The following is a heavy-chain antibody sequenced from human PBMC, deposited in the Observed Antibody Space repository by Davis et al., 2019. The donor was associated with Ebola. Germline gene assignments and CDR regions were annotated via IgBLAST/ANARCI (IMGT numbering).Heavy chain of an antibody. CDR2: INHSGST. CDR3: ARAHGGNWFDY. J-gene: IGHJ4*02. Sequence: MPSETLSLTCAVYGGSFSGYYWSWIRQPPGKGLEWIGEINHSGSTNYNPSLKSRVTISVDTSKNHFSLQLSSVTAADTAVYYCARAHGGNWFDYWGQGTLVTVSS. CDR1: GGSFSGYY. V-gene: IGHV4-34*01. D-gene: IGHD4-23*01.